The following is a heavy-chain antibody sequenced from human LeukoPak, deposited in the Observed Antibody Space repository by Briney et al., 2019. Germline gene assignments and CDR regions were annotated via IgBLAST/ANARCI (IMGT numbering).Heavy chain of an antibody. CDR2: VFHSGTT. V-gene: IGHV4-39*01. D-gene: IGHD3-16*01. CDR3: VRHTDMIRFAMDV. J-gene: IGHJ6*02. Sequence: SETLSLTCIVSGGSISGRYSYWGWVRQPPGEGLEWIGNVFHSGTTYYNPSLKSRLTTSVDTSKNLFSMRLSSVTAADTAVYYCVRHTDMIRFAMDVWGQGTTVTVSS. CDR1: GGSISGRYSY.